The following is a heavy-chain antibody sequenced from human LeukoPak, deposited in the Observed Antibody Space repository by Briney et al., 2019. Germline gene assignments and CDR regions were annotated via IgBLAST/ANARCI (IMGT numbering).Heavy chain of an antibody. J-gene: IGHJ4*02. CDR1: GFTFSSYA. CDR3: AKVRPLIVVVTATQYYFDY. D-gene: IGHD2-21*02. V-gene: IGHV3-23*01. Sequence: GSLRLSCAASGFTFSSYAMSWVRQAPGKGLEWVSAISGSGGSTYYADSVKGRFTISRDNSKNTLYLQMNSLRAEDTAVYYCAKVRPLIVVVTATQYYFDYWGQGTLVTVSS. CDR2: ISGSGGST.